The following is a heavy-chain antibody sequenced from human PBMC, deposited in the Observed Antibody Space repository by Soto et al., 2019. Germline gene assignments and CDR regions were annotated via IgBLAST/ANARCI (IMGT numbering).Heavy chain of an antibody. J-gene: IGHJ4*02. Sequence: QVQLQESGPGLVKPSGALSLTCAVSGASISGSEWWSWVRQHPGQGLEWIGEIYHTGRTNYNPSLKSRVTMSIDKSKNQCSLKLTSVTAADTAVYYCARYGQYAFDYWGQGTLVTVSS. CDR3: ARYGQYAFDY. D-gene: IGHD4-17*01. CDR1: GASISGSEW. CDR2: IYHTGRT. V-gene: IGHV4-4*02.